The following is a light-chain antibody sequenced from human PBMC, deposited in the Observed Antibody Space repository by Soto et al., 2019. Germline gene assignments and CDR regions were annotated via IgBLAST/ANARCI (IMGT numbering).Light chain of an antibody. CDR3: HQYENLPLT. CDR1: QDISNY. V-gene: IGKV1-33*01. CDR2: DAS. J-gene: IGKJ4*01. Sequence: DIQMTQSPSSLSASVGDRVTITCQASQDISNYLNWYQQKPGKAPKLLIYDASNLETGVPSRFSGSGSGTDFTFTISSLQPEDFATYYCHQYENLPLTFGGGTKVEMK.